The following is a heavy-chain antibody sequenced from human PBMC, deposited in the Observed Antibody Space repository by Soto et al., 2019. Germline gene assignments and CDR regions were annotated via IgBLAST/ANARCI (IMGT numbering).Heavy chain of an antibody. Sequence: PGGSLRLSCAASGFTFSSYAMSWVRQAPGKGLEWVSAISGSGGSTYYADSVKGRFTISRDNSKNTLYLQMNSLRAEDTAVYYCANLPSGYYYTPSDYCGQGTLVTVSS. V-gene: IGHV3-23*01. CDR2: ISGSGGST. J-gene: IGHJ4*02. CDR1: GFTFSSYA. D-gene: IGHD3-22*01. CDR3: ANLPSGYYYTPSDY.